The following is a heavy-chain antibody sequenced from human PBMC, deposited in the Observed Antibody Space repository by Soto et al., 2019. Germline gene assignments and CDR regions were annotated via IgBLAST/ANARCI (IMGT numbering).Heavy chain of an antibody. CDR1: GGTFSSYA. Sequence: SVKVSCKASGGTFSSYAISWVRQAPGQRLEWMGGIIPIFGTANYAQKFQGRVTITADESTSTAYMELSSLRSEDTAVYYCARDFGVVTRPYYYYGMDVWGQGTTVTVSS. V-gene: IGHV1-69*13. D-gene: IGHD3-3*01. CDR2: IIPIFGTA. CDR3: ARDFGVVTRPYYYYGMDV. J-gene: IGHJ6*02.